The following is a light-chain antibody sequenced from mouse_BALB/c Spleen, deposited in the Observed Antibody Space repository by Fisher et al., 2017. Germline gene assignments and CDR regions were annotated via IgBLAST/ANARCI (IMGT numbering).Light chain of an antibody. V-gene: IGKV4-59*01. CDR1: SSVSY. J-gene: IGKJ2*01. CDR3: QQWSSNPPT. CDR2: DTS. Sequence: IVMTQSPAIMSASPGEKVTMTCSASSSVSYMHWYQQKSGTSPKRWIYDTSKLASGVPARFSCSGSGTSYSLTISSMEAEDAATYYCQQWSSNPPTFGGGTKLEIK.